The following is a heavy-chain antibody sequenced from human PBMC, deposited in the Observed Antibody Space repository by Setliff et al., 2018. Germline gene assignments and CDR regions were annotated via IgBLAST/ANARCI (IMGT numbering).Heavy chain of an antibody. CDR2: IFYSDTA. Sequence: PSETLSLTCTVSGGSIGPHYWSWIRQAPGKGLEWIGHIFYSDTAKYNPSLESRAAISVDSSKNQFSLKLRSVTAADTAVYYCARDRATVIRGVTSFFYYYMDVLGGGTTVTVSS. J-gene: IGHJ6*03. CDR3: ARDRATVIRGVTSFFYYYMDV. CDR1: GGSIGPHY. V-gene: IGHV4-59*11. D-gene: IGHD3-10*01.